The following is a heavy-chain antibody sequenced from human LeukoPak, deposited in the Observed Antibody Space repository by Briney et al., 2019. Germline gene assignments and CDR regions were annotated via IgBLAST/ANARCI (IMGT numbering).Heavy chain of an antibody. CDR3: ARDKVVVVPAAINYYYYGMDV. D-gene: IGHD2-2*02. CDR1: GFTVSSNY. J-gene: IGHJ6*02. CDR2: IYSGGST. Sequence: GGSLRLSCAASGFTVSSNYMSWVRQAPGKGLEWVSVIYSGGSTYYADSVKGRFTISRDNAKNSLYLQMNSLRAEDTAVYYCARDKVVVVPAAINYYYYGMDVWGQGTTVTVSS. V-gene: IGHV3-53*01.